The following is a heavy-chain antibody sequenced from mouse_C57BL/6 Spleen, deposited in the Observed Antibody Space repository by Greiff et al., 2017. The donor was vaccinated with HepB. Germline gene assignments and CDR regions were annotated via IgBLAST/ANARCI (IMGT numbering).Heavy chain of an antibody. CDR3: TRTGTRYFDV. D-gene: IGHD4-1*01. CDR2: IDPETGGT. Sequence: QVQLKESGAELVRPGASVTLSCKASGYTFTDYEMHWVKQTPVHGLEWIGAIDPETGGTAYNQKFKGKAILTADKSSSTAYMELRSLTSEDSAVYYCTRTGTRYFDVWGTGTTVTVSS. CDR1: GYTFTDYE. J-gene: IGHJ1*03. V-gene: IGHV1-15*01.